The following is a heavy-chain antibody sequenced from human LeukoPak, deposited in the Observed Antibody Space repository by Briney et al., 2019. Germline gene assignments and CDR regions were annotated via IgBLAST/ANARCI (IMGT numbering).Heavy chain of an antibody. V-gene: IGHV4-38-2*02. J-gene: IGHJ4*02. Sequence: PSETLSLTCTVSGDSVTNDFFWGWVRQPPGKELEWIGSLTLGSDTYYRPSLKSRVTISVDTSKNQFSLNLNSVTAADTAVYYCARWASISREPGGFFDHWGQGTLVTVSS. D-gene: IGHD1-14*01. CDR3: ARWASISREPGGFFDH. CDR1: GDSVTNDFF. CDR2: LTLGSDT.